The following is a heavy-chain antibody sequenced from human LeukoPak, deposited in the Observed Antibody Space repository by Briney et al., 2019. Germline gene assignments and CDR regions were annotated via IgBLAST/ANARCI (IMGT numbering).Heavy chain of an antibody. CDR1: GGSIRSSCYY. D-gene: IGHD6-19*01. Sequence: SETLSLTCTVSGGSIRSSCYYWVWIPPPPGKGLDWFGSIYYSGSTYYYASLKSRGTISVATSKTQLSLTLTSVTAADTAVYFCARQVVAVAGTGYFEYWGPGTLVSVSS. V-gene: IGHV4-39*01. CDR2: IYYSGST. CDR3: ARQVVAVAGTGYFEY. J-gene: IGHJ4*01.